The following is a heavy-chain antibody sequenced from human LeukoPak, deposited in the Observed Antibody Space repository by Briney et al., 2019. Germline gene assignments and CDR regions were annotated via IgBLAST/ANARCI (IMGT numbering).Heavy chain of an antibody. D-gene: IGHD3-22*01. CDR2: INHSGST. V-gene: IGHV4-34*01. Sequence: SETLSLTCAVYGGSFSAYYWSWIRQPPGKGLEWIGEINHSGSTSYNPSLKSRVTISVDTSKNQFSLKLSSVTAADTAVYYCARVGYDSSGYFTAPDYWGQGTLVTVSS. CDR3: ARVGYDSSGYFTAPDY. J-gene: IGHJ4*02. CDR1: GGSFSAYY.